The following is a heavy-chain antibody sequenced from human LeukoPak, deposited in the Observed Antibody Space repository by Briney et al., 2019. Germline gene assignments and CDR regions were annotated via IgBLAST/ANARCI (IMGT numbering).Heavy chain of an antibody. V-gene: IGHV3-23*01. Sequence: GGSLRLSCAASGFTFSSYAMGWVRQAPGKGLEWVSGIVSRGGTTYYADSVKGRFTISRDNSKNTLYLQMNSLRAEDTAVYYCASTSSTFREAFDIWGQGTMVTVSS. D-gene: IGHD2-2*01. CDR2: IVSRGGTT. J-gene: IGHJ3*02. CDR1: GFTFSSYA. CDR3: ASTSSTFREAFDI.